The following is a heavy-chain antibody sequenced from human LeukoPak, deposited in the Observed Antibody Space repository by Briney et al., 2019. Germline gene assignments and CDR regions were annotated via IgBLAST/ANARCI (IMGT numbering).Heavy chain of an antibody. CDR3: TRDRVGYGGYNYVDY. CDR1: GFTFSSYD. D-gene: IGHD5-12*01. V-gene: IGHV3-48*04. Sequence: GGSLRLSCAASGFTFSSYDMNWVRQAPGKGLEWVSYISGTSGTIYYADSVKGRFTISRDNAKNSLYLQMNSLRVEDTAMYYCTRDRVGYGGYNYVDYWGQGTLVTVSS. CDR2: ISGTSGTI. J-gene: IGHJ4*02.